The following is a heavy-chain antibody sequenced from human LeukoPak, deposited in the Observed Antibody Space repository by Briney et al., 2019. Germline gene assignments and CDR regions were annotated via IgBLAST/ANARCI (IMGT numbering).Heavy chain of an antibody. D-gene: IGHD6-6*01. CDR1: GFTFDDYG. V-gene: IGHV3-21*01. Sequence: GGSLRLSCAASGFTFDDYGMSWVRQAPGKGLEWVSSISSRGDDMYYADSVKGRFTISRDNAKNSLYLQMNSLRAEDTAVYYCAKDEYIYGFDYWGQGTLVTVSS. CDR3: AKDEYIYGFDY. CDR2: ISSRGDDM. J-gene: IGHJ4*02.